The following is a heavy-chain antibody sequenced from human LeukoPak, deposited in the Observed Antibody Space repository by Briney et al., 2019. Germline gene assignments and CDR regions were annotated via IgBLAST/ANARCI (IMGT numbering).Heavy chain of an antibody. Sequence: SETLSLTCTVSGGSISSYYWSWIRQPPGKGLEWIGYIYYSGSTNYNPSLKSRVTISVDTSKNQFSLKLSSVTAADTAVYYCARVVVNLYYFDYWGQGTLVTVSS. V-gene: IGHV4-59*12. CDR1: GGSISSYY. CDR3: ARVVVNLYYFDY. D-gene: IGHD3-22*01. CDR2: IYYSGST. J-gene: IGHJ4*02.